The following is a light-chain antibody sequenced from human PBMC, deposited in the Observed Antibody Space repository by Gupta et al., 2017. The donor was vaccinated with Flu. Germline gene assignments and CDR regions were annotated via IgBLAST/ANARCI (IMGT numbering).Light chain of an antibody. Sequence: QSALTQPRSVSGSPGPSVTISCTGTSSAVGGYNDVSWYQQDPGKAPKRMIDDVSKRPSGVPDRFSGSKSGNMASLTISGLQAEYEADYYCCSYAGSYTWVFGTGTKVTVL. V-gene: IGLV2-11*01. CDR1: SSAVGGYND. CDR3: CSYAGSYTWV. CDR2: DVS. J-gene: IGLJ1*01.